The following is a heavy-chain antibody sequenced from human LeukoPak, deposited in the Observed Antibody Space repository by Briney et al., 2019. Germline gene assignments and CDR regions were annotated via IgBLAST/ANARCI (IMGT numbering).Heavy chain of an antibody. J-gene: IGHJ6*02. D-gene: IGHD1-14*01. CDR2: IIPIFGIA. V-gene: IGHV1-69*04. Sequence: SVKVSCKASGGTFSSYAISWVRQAPGQGLEWMGRIIPIFGIANYAQKFQGRVTITADKSTSTAYMELSSLRSEDTAVYYRARERYPILDYYYYGMDVWGQGTTVTVSS. CDR1: GGTFSSYA. CDR3: ARERYPILDYYYYGMDV.